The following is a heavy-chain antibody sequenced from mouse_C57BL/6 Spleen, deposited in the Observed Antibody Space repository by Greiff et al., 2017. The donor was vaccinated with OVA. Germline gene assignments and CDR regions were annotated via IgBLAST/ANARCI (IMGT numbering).Heavy chain of an antibody. Sequence: DVMLVESGGGLVQPGGSLKLSCAASGFTFSDYYMYWVRQTPEKRLEWVAYISNGGGSTYYPDTVKGRFTISRDNAKNTLYLQMSRLKSEDTAMYYCARHAGKDYFDYWGQGTTLTVSS. CDR2: ISNGGGST. D-gene: IGHD4-1*01. CDR3: ARHAGKDYFDY. V-gene: IGHV5-12*01. J-gene: IGHJ2*01. CDR1: GFTFSDYY.